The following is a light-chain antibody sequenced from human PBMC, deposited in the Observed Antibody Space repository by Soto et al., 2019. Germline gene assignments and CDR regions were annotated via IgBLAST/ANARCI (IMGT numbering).Light chain of an antibody. CDR2: GAS. Sequence: DIQMTQSPSSLSATVGDRVTITCRASETISSYLNWYQQKPGKAPKLLIYGASSLQSGVPSRFSGSGFGTEFTLTISSLQPEDFATYHCQQSYSTWTFGQGTKVEIK. CDR1: ETISSY. J-gene: IGKJ1*01. V-gene: IGKV1-39*01. CDR3: QQSYSTWT.